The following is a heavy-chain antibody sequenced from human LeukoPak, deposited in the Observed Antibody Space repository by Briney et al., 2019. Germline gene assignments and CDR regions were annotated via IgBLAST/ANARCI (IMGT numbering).Heavy chain of an antibody. D-gene: IGHD3-9*01. CDR3: ARESPQILTGSYYFDY. J-gene: IGHJ4*02. V-gene: IGHV4-59*01. CDR1: GGSISGYY. Sequence: PSETLSLTCIVSGGSISGYYWSWIRQPPGKGLEWIGYIYYSGSTNYNPSLKSRVTISVATSKNQFSLKLSSVTAADTAVYYCARESPQILTGSYYFDYWGQGTLVTVSS. CDR2: IYYSGST.